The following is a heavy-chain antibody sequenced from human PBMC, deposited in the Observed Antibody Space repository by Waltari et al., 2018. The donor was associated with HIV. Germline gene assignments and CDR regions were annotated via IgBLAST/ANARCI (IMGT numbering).Heavy chain of an antibody. CDR1: GGSVINSDYY. CDR3: ARRPRMAGFYLYYGMDV. D-gene: IGHD2-8*01. CDR2: IYYTGTT. V-gene: IGHV4-39*01. J-gene: IGHJ6*02. Sequence: QLQLQQSGPGLVKPSETLSPPCPVFGGSVINSDYYWDFIRQSPGKGLEWIGNIYYTGTTFYNPSLKSRVTMSADLSKNQFSLRLRSVTAADTAIYYCARRPRMAGFYLYYGMDVWGQGTTVTVSS.